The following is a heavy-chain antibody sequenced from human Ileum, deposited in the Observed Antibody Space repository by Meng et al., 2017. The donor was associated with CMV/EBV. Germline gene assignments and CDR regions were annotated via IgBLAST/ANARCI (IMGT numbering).Heavy chain of an antibody. V-gene: IGHV3-23*01. J-gene: IGHJ4*02. Sequence: GGSLRLSCAASGFTFSSYAMSWVRQAPGKGLEWVSTISGSGGSTYYADSVKSRFTISRDNSKNTLYLQMNSLRAEDTTVYYYSKDSNCYELWSCDYCGQAQYYFDYWGQGTMVTVSS. CDR2: ISGSGGST. CDR1: GFTFSSYA. CDR3: SKDSNCYELWSCDYCGQAQYYFDY. D-gene: IGHD3-3*01.